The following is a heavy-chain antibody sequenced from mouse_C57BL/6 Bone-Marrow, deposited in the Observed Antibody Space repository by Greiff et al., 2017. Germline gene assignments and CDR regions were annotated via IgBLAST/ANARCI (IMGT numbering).Heavy chain of an antibody. CDR2: IRNKANGYTT. Sequence: EVQGVESGGGLVQPGGSLSLSCAASGFTFTDYYMSWVRQPPGKALEWLGFIRNKANGYTTEYSASVKGRFTISRDNSQSILYLQMNALRAEDSATYYCARSIYYYGSRYAMDYWGQGTSVTVSS. CDR3: ARSIYYYGSRYAMDY. D-gene: IGHD1-1*01. CDR1: GFTFTDYY. V-gene: IGHV7-3*01. J-gene: IGHJ4*01.